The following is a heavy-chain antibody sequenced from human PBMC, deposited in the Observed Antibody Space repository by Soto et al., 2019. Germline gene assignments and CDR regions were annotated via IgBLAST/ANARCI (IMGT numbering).Heavy chain of an antibody. CDR2: IIPIFGTA. CDR3: ARGYYYDSSGYYYYFDY. D-gene: IGHD3-22*01. CDR1: GGTFSSYA. Sequence: SVKVSCKASGGTFSSYAISWVRQAPGQGLEWMGGIIPIFGTANYAQKFQGRVTITADESTSTAYMELSSLRSEDTAVYYCARGYYYDSSGYYYYFDYWGQGTLVTVSS. J-gene: IGHJ4*02. V-gene: IGHV1-69*13.